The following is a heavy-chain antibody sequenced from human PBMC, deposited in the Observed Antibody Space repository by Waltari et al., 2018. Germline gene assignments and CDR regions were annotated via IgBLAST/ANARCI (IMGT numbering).Heavy chain of an antibody. D-gene: IGHD6-13*01. CDR3: AKAVLEQNSGWYTGDVLDV. J-gene: IGHJ3*01. CDR1: GGSISSSSYY. Sequence: LQLQESGPGLVKPSETLSLTCTVSGGSISSSSYYWGWIRQAPGKGLEWVSAISGRGDYTYYADSVKGRFTISRDNSRNTLYLQMNSLRAEDTALYYCAKAVLEQNSGWYTGDVLDVWGQGTMVTVSS. CDR2: ISGRGDYT. V-gene: IGHV3-23*01.